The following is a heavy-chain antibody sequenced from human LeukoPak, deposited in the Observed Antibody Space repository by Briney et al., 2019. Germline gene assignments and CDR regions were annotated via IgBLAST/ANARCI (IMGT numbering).Heavy chain of an antibody. V-gene: IGHV3-7*03. CDR3: ASMYYYGSGSPPGY. J-gene: IGHJ4*02. CDR2: IKQDGSEK. Sequence: PGGSLRLSCAASGFTFSSYWMSWVRQAPGKGLEWVANIKQDGSEKYHADSVKGRFTISRDNAKNSLYLQMNSLRAEDTAVYYCASMYYYGSGSPPGYWGQGTLVTVSS. D-gene: IGHD3-10*01. CDR1: GFTFSSYW.